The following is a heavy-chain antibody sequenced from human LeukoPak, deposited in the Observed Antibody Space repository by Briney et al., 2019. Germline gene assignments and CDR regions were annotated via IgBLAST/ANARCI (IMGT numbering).Heavy chain of an antibody. D-gene: IGHD1-14*01. CDR3: ARTQPGVAFDI. J-gene: IGHJ3*02. Sequence: SETLSLTCTVSGGSISSYYWSWIRQPPGKGLEWIGYIYYSGSTNYNPSLKSRVTISVDTSKNQFSLKLSSVTAADTAVYYCARTQPGVAFDIWGQGTMVTVSS. V-gene: IGHV4-59*01. CDR1: GGSISSYY. CDR2: IYYSGST.